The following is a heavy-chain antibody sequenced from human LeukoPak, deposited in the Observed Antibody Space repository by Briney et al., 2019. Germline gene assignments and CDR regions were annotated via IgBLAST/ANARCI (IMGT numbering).Heavy chain of an antibody. CDR1: GYTFINYD. Sequence: ASVKVSCKASGYTFINYDINWVRQATGQGLEWLGWLNPNNGNTGYAQKFQGRVTITTDESTSTAYMELSSLRSEDTAVYYCARVVGFGDGYNAFDYWGQGTLVTVSS. CDR2: LNPNNGNT. J-gene: IGHJ4*02. CDR3: ARVVGFGDGYNAFDY. V-gene: IGHV1-8*01. D-gene: IGHD5-24*01.